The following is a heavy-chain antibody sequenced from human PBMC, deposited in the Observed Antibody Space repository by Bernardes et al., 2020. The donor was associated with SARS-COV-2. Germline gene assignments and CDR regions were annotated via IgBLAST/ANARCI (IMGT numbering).Heavy chain of an antibody. D-gene: IGHD3-9*01. J-gene: IGHJ4*02. V-gene: IGHV3-30*03. Sequence: GGSLRLSCAASGFTFSSYGMHWVRQAPGKGLEWVAVISYDGSNKYYADSVKGRLTISRDNSKNTLYLQMNSLRAEDTAVYYCARDYYDILTGYFGVPEYWGQGTLVTVSS. CDR1: GFTFSSYG. CDR3: ARDYYDILTGYFGVPEY. CDR2: ISYDGSNK.